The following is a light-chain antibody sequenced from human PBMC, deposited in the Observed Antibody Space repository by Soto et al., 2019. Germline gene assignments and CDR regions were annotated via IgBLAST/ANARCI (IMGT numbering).Light chain of an antibody. Sequence: PSSLSASVGDRVTITCRASQSISSYLNWYQQKPGKAPRVLIFAASSLQSGVPTRFSGSGSGTDFTLTISSLQPEDVATYYCQQSYSPVWTFGQGTKVDIK. CDR2: AAS. V-gene: IGKV1-39*01. CDR3: QQSYSPVWT. J-gene: IGKJ1*01. CDR1: QSISSY.